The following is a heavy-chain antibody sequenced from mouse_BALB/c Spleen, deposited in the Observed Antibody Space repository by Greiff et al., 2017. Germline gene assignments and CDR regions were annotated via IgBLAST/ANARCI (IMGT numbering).Heavy chain of an antibody. V-gene: IGHV7-3*02. CDR1: GFTFTDYY. Sequence: EVKLMESGGGLVQPGGSLRLSCATSGFTFTDYYMSWVRQPPGKALEWLGFIRNKANGYTTEYSASVKGRFTISRDNSQSILYLQMNTLRAEDSATYYCARGPSHFYWGQGTTLTVSS. CDR2: IRNKANGYTT. CDR3: ARGPSHFY. J-gene: IGHJ2*01.